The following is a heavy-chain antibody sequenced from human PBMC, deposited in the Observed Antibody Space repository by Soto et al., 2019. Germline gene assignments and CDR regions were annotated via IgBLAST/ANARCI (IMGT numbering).Heavy chain of an antibody. D-gene: IGHD6-19*01. Sequence: GGSLRLSCAASGFIFNEAWMSWVRQAPGKGLEWVGRIRSKTDGETTDYAAPVKGRFTISRDNSKNTLYLQMNSLKDEDTAVYYCTTEKIEVAATRHFDYWGQGTLGT. J-gene: IGHJ4*02. CDR1: GFIFNEAW. CDR2: IRSKTDGETT. V-gene: IGHV3-15*01. CDR3: TTEKIEVAATRHFDY.